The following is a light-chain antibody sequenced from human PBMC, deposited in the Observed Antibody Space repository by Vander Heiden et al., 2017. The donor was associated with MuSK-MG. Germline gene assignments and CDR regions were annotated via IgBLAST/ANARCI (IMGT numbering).Light chain of an antibody. CDR1: SSEVGGYNY. J-gene: IGLJ2*01. CDR3: SSYAGSNKV. Sequence: QSALTQPPPASGSPGQSVTISCTGTSSEVGGYNYVSWYQQHPGKAPKLMIYEVSKRPSGVPDRFSGSKSGNTASLTVSGLQAEDEADYYCSSYAGSNKVFGGGTKLTVL. CDR2: EVS. V-gene: IGLV2-8*01.